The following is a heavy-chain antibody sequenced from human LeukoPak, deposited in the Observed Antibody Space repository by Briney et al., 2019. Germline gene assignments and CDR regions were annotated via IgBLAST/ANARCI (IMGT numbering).Heavy chain of an antibody. CDR2: IYHSGST. V-gene: IGHV4-38-2*02. J-gene: IGHJ4*02. D-gene: IGHD3-10*01. CDR3: AREGSGIGLGSGYFDY. Sequence: SETLSLTCTVSGYSISSGYYWGWIRQPPGKGLEWIGSIYHSGSTYYNPSLKGRVTISVDTSKNQFSLKLSSVTAADTAVYYCAREGSGIGLGSGYFDYWGQGTLVTVSS. CDR1: GYSISSGYY.